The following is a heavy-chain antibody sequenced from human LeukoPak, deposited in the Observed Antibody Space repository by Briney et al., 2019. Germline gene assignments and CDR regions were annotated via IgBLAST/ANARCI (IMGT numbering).Heavy chain of an antibody. V-gene: IGHV1-2*02. CDR2: INPNSGGT. CDR1: GYTFTGYY. Sequence: GASVKVSCKASGYTFTGYYMHLVRQAPGQGLEWMGWINPNSGGTNYAQKFQGRVTMTRDTSISTAYMELSRLRSDDTAVYYCARDYVGDNWFDPWGQGTLVTVSS. CDR3: ARDYVGDNWFDP. D-gene: IGHD3-16*01. J-gene: IGHJ5*02.